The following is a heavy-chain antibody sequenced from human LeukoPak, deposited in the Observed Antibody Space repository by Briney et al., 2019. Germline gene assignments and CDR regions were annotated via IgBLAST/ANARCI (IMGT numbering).Heavy chain of an antibody. Sequence: SETLSLTCTVSGGSISSSSYYWGWIRQPPGKGLEWIGSIYYSGSTYYNPSLKSRVTISVDTSKNQFSLKLSSVTAADTAVYYCARQSYSAYATFDYWGQGTLVTVSS. V-gene: IGHV4-39*01. CDR3: ARQSYSAYATFDY. J-gene: IGHJ4*02. CDR1: GGSISSSSYY. CDR2: IYYSGST. D-gene: IGHD5-12*01.